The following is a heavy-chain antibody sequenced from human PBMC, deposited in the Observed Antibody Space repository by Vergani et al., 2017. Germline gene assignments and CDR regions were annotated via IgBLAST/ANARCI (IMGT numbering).Heavy chain of an antibody. CDR3: ARAGLTGDPFDY. V-gene: IGHV4-31*01. J-gene: IGHJ4*02. CDR1: GGSISSGGYY. D-gene: IGHD7-27*01. Sequence: QVQLLESGPGLVKPSQTLSLTCTVSGGSISSGGYYWSWIRQHPGKGLEWIGYIYYSGSTYYNPSLKSLVTISVDTSKNQFALKLSSVTAADTSVYYCARAGLTGDPFDYWGQGTLVTVSS. CDR2: IYYSGST.